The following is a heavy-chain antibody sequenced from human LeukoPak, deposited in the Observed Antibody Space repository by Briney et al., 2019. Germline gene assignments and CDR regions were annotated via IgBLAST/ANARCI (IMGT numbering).Heavy chain of an antibody. J-gene: IGHJ3*02. CDR2: IIPIFGRA. D-gene: IGHD3-3*02. CDR1: VGTFSSYA. Sequence: ASVTVSCKASVGTFSSYAINWVRQAPGHGLEWMGGIIPIFGRANYAQKFQGRVTITTDESTSTAYMELSSLRSEDTAVYYCARISAFDIWGQGTMVTVSS. CDR3: ARISAFDI. V-gene: IGHV1-69*05.